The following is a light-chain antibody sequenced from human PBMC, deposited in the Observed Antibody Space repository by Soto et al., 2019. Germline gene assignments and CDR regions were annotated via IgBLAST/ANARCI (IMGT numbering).Light chain of an antibody. Sequence: EIVLTQSPATLSLSPGERATLSCRASQSVSSYLAWYQQKPGQAPRLLIYDASNRATGIPARFSGSGSGTDFTLTISSLEPEDFAVYYCQKSSNWPPTFGGGTKV. J-gene: IGKJ4*01. CDR3: QKSSNWPPT. V-gene: IGKV3-11*01. CDR1: QSVSSY. CDR2: DAS.